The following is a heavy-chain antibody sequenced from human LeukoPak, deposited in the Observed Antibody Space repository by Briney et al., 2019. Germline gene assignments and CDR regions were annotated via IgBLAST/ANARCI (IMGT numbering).Heavy chain of an antibody. CDR1: GYTFSSYD. V-gene: IGHV1-18*01. J-gene: IGHJ4*02. Sequence: ASVKVSCKASGYTFSSYDISWVRQAPGQGREWVGRISAYNGDTNYAQKLQGRVTMTTDTSTSTAYMELRSLRSDDTAVYYCARDLTFAATMYWGQGTLVTVSS. D-gene: IGHD2-15*01. CDR2: ISAYNGDT. CDR3: ARDLTFAATMY.